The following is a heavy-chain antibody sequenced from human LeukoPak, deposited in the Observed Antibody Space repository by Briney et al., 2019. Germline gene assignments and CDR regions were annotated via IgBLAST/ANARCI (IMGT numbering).Heavy chain of an antibody. CDR1: GFTFSSYS. CDR2: ISSSSSYI. Sequence: PGGSLRLSCAASGFTFSSYSMNWVRQAPGKGLEWVSSISSSSSYIYYADSVKGRFTISRDNAKNSLYLQMNSLRAEDTAVYYCARDSMVRGVIIVPLDYWGQGTLVTVSS. D-gene: IGHD3-10*01. V-gene: IGHV3-21*01. J-gene: IGHJ4*02. CDR3: ARDSMVRGVIIVPLDY.